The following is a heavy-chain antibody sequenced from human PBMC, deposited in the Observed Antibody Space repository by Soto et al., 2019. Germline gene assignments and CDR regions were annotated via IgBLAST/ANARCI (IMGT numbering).Heavy chain of an antibody. CDR1: GGSISSGGYY. Sequence: SETLSLTCTVSGGSISSGGYYWSWIRQHPGKGLEWIGYIYYSGSTYYNPSLKSRVTISVDTSKNQFSLKLSSVTAADTAVYYCARDSSSYQYYYYYGMDVWGQGTTVTVSS. D-gene: IGHD6-13*01. CDR3: ARDSSSYQYYYYYGMDV. CDR2: IYYSGST. J-gene: IGHJ6*02. V-gene: IGHV4-31*03.